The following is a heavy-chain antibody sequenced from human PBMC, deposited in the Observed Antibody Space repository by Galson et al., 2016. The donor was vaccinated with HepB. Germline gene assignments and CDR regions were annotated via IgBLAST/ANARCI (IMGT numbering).Heavy chain of an antibody. CDR2: GRT. V-gene: IGHV4-59*01. CDR3: ARDDSGGWHGFHYGMDV. D-gene: IGHD6-19*01. Sequence: GRTNYNPSLESRVTISVDTSKNQFSLKLSSVTAADTAVYYCARDDSGGWHGFHYGMDVWGQGTTVTVSS. J-gene: IGHJ6*02.